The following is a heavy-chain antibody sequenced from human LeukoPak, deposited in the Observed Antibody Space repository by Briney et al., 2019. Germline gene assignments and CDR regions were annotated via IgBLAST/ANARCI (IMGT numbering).Heavy chain of an antibody. CDR1: GGSISSYY. J-gene: IGHJ5*02. CDR3: ARGGYCSSTSCYNNWFDP. Sequence: SETLSLTCTVSGGSISSYYWSWIRQPPGKGLEWIGYIYTSGSTNYNPSLKSRVTISVDTSKNQFSLKLSSVTAADTAVYYCARGGYCSSTSCYNNWFDPWGQGTLATVSS. V-gene: IGHV4-4*09. CDR2: IYTSGST. D-gene: IGHD2-2*02.